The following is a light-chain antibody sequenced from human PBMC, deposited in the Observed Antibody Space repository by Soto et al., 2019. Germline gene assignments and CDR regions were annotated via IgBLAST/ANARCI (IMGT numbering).Light chain of an antibody. J-gene: IGKJ5*01. CDR1: QSVSTY. V-gene: IGKV3-11*01. CDR2: DAS. Sequence: SPATLSLSPGESVTLSCRTSQSVSTYFAWYQQKPGRAPRLLIYDASNRATGIPARFIGSGSGTDFTLTISSLEPEDFAVYYCQQRSNWPITFGQGTRLEIK. CDR3: QQRSNWPIT.